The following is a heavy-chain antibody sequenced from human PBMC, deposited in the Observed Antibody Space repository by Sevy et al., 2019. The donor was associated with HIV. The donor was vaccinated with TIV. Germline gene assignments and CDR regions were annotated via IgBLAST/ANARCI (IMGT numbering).Heavy chain of an antibody. V-gene: IGHV3-7*01. Sequence: GGCLRLSCAAPGFIFSGYWMTWVRQAPGKGLEWVANIKFDGSEKYYVDSVKGRFTISRDNAKNSLFLQMNSLRAADTAVYYCARGRSCSGGRCYIDYWGQGTLVTVSS. D-gene: IGHD2-15*01. J-gene: IGHJ4*02. CDR1: GFIFSGYW. CDR2: IKFDGSEK. CDR3: ARGRSCSGGRCYIDY.